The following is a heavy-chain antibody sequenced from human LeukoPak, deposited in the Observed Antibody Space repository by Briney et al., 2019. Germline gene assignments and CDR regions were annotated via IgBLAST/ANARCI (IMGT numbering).Heavy chain of an antibody. CDR1: GYTLSTCG. CDR3: AKDYNYGYGYYFDY. CDR2: ISYDGSDK. Sequence: GRSLRLSCAASGYTLSTCGMQWVRQAPGKGLEWVAVISYDGSDKYYADSVEGRFTISRDNSKNTLYLQMNSLRAEDTAVYYCAKDYNYGYGYYFDYWGQGTLVTVSS. D-gene: IGHD3-10*01. V-gene: IGHV3-30*18. J-gene: IGHJ4*02.